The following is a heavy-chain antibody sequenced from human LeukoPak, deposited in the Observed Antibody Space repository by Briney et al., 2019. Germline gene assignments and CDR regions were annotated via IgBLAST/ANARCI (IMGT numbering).Heavy chain of an antibody. CDR2: ISSDGSKK. V-gene: IGHV3-30*18. CDR3: AKDPNSGYDRLPSDY. Sequence: GGSLRLSCEASGFTFSTYGMHWVRQAPGKGLEWVASISSDGSKKYYVDSVKGRFTISRDNSQNTLYLQMNSLRAEDTAMYYCAKDPNSGYDRLPSDYWGQGTLVTVSS. D-gene: IGHD5-12*01. J-gene: IGHJ4*02. CDR1: GFTFSTYG.